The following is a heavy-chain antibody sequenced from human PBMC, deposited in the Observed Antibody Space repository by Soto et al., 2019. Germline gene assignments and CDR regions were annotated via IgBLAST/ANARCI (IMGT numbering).Heavy chain of an antibody. J-gene: IGHJ6*02. CDR1: GFTFTSSA. V-gene: IGHV1-58*01. Sequence: SVKVSCKASGFTFTSSAVQWVRQARGQRLEWIGWIVVGSGNTNYAQKFQERVTITRDMSTSTAYMELSSLRSEDTAVYYCAADYGYKYYTGYYGMDVWGQGTTVTVSS. D-gene: IGHD5-18*01. CDR2: IVVGSGNT. CDR3: AADYGYKYYTGYYGMDV.